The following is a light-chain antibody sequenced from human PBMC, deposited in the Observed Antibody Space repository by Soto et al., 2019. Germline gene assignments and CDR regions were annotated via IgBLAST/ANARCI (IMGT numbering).Light chain of an antibody. V-gene: IGKV3-15*01. CDR2: HTS. CDR3: QQYNSYSPT. CDR1: QSVSGN. Sequence: IVLAQSPTTLSLSPGQRATLSCRASQSVSGNLAWYQQKPGPAPRLLIYHTSTRATGVPSRFSGSGSGTEFTLTISSLQPDDFATYYCQQYNSYSPTFGQGTKVDIK. J-gene: IGKJ1*01.